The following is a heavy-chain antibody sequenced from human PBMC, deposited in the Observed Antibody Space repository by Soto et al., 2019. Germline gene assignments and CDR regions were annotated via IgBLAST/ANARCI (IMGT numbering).Heavy chain of an antibody. CDR3: ARVPLEVEMGAFDI. D-gene: IGHD2-15*01. V-gene: IGHV3-74*01. Sequence: GGSLRLSCAASGFTFSSYWMHWVRQAPGKGLVWVSRINSDGSSTRCADSVKGRFTISRDNAKNTLYLQMNSLRAEDTAVYYCARVPLEVEMGAFDIWGQGTMVTVSS. CDR2: INSDGSST. J-gene: IGHJ3*02. CDR1: GFTFSSYW.